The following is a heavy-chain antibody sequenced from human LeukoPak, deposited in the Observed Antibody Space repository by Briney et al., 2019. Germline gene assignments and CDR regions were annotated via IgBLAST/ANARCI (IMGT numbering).Heavy chain of an antibody. Sequence: GGSLRLSCAASGFTFNNYAMGWVRQAPGKGLEWVSSISGSGGNTYYADSVKGRFTISRDNSKNTLYLQMNSLRAADTAVYYCAKDRRITMAGTVDYFDYWGQGTLVTVSS. D-gene: IGHD6-19*01. CDR3: AKDRRITMAGTVDYFDY. CDR1: GFTFNNYA. V-gene: IGHV3-23*01. J-gene: IGHJ4*02. CDR2: ISGSGGNT.